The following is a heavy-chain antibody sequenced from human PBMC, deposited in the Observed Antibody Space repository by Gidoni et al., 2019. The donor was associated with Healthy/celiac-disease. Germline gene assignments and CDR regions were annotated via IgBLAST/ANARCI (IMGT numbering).Heavy chain of an antibody. Sequence: QVQLQQWGAGLLKPSETLSLTCAVYGGYFSGYYWSWIRQPPGKGLEWIGEINHSGSTNYNPSLKSRVTISVDTSKNQFSLKLSSVTAADTAVYYCARVRGEGTFDYWGQGTLVTVSS. D-gene: IGHD3-10*01. J-gene: IGHJ4*02. CDR3: ARVRGEGTFDY. CDR1: GGYFSGYY. CDR2: INHSGST. V-gene: IGHV4-34*01.